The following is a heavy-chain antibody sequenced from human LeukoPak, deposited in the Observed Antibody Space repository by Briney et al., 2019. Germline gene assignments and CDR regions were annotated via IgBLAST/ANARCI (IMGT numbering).Heavy chain of an antibody. CDR2: ISSSGSTI. J-gene: IGHJ4*02. CDR1: GFTFSSYE. V-gene: IGHV3-48*03. D-gene: IGHD3-22*01. Sequence: QAGGSLRLSCAASGFTFSSYEMNWVRQAPGKGLEWVSYISSSGSTIYYADSVKGRFTISRDNAKNSLYLQMNSLRAEDTAVYYCARAPRRRITMIVVASHFDYWGQGTLFTVSS. CDR3: ARAPRRRITMIVVASHFDY.